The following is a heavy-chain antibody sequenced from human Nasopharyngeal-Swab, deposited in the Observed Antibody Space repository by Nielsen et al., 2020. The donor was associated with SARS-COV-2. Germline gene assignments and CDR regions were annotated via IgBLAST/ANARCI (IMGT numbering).Heavy chain of an antibody. D-gene: IGHD3-3*01. V-gene: IGHV3-21*01. Sequence: GASLQNASAASGFTFSTYNMNWVRKAPGKGLEWVSSISISSTYIYYADSVKGRFTISRDSAQSSLFLQMNSLRAEDTAVYYCARDGLDYDFWSAYFMDVWGRGTTVTVSS. CDR3: ARDGLDYDFWSAYFMDV. J-gene: IGHJ6*02. CDR1: GFTFSTYN. CDR2: ISISSTYI.